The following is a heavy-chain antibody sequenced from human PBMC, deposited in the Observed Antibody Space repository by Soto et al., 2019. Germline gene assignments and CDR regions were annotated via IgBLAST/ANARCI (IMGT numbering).Heavy chain of an antibody. CDR3: ARDLAAGSGVYGMDV. CDR2: IYHSGST. CDR1: GGAIISSNW. J-gene: IGHJ6*02. D-gene: IGHD3-10*01. Sequence: SETLSLTCAVSGGAIISSNWLILFRQPPGKGLEWIGEIYHSGSTNYNPSLKSRVTISVDKSKNQFSLKLSSVTAADTAVYYCARDLAAGSGVYGMDVWGQGTTVTVSS. V-gene: IGHV4-4*02.